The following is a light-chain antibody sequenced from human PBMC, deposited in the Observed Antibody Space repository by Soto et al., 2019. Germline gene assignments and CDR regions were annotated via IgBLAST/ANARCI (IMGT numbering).Light chain of an antibody. Sequence: EVLMTQSPDTLYVSPGERVTLSCMASQSVSDNLAWYQQKPGQGPRLLVYRASTRTLGIPGRFSGSGSGTDFTLTISRLEPEDFAVYYCQQYGSSPRTFGQGTKVDIK. CDR3: QQYGSSPRT. CDR2: RAS. J-gene: IGKJ1*01. CDR1: QSVSDN. V-gene: IGKV3-20*01.